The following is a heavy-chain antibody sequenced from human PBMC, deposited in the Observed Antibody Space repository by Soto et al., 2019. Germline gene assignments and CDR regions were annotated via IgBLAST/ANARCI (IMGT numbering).Heavy chain of an antibody. Sequence: GGSLRLSCAASGFTVSSNYMSWVRQAPGKGLEWVSVIYSGGSTYYADSVKGRFTISRDNSKNTLYLQMNSLRAEDTAVYYCARDRGDEPRNAFDIWGQGTMVTVSS. D-gene: IGHD4-17*01. CDR3: ARDRGDEPRNAFDI. CDR2: IYSGGST. V-gene: IGHV3-66*01. CDR1: GFTVSSNY. J-gene: IGHJ3*02.